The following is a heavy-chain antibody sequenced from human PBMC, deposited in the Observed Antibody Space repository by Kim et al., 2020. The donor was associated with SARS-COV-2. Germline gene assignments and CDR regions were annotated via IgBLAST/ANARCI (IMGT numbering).Heavy chain of an antibody. CDR3: ARLRSGSYTLDY. CDR2: IYYSGST. V-gene: IGHV4-59*08. D-gene: IGHD3-10*01. CDR1: GGSISSYY. Sequence: SETLSLTCTVSGGSISSYYWSWIRQPPGKGLEWIGYIYYSGSTNYNPSLKSRVTISVDTSKNQFSLKLSSVTAADTAVYYCARLRSGSYTLDYWGQGTLVTVSS. J-gene: IGHJ4*02.